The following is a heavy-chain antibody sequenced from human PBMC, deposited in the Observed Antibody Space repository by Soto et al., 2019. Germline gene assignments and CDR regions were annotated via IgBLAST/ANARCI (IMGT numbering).Heavy chain of an antibody. CDR3: ARSPTYYYDSSGYYYGNAFDI. D-gene: IGHD3-22*01. CDR2: IYPGDSDT. V-gene: IGHV5-51*01. J-gene: IGHJ3*02. CDR1: GYSFTSYW. Sequence: GESLKSSCKGSGYSFTSYWIGWVRQMPGKGLEWMGIIYPGDSDTRYSPSFQGQVTISADKSISTAYLQWSSLKASDTAMYYCARSPTYYYDSSGYYYGNAFDIWGHGTMVTVSS.